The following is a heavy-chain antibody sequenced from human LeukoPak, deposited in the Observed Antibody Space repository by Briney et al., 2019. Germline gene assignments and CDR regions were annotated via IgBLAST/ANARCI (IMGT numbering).Heavy chain of an antibody. J-gene: IGHJ4*02. CDR2: IKKDGSEK. CDR3: ARYTTAGYSSGWYGPSFDY. Sequence: GSLRLSCAASGFTFSSYWMNWVRQAPGKGLEWVANIKKDGSEKYYVDSVKGRFTISRDNAKNSLYLQMNCLRAEDTAVYYCARYTTAGYSSGWYGPSFDYWGQGTLVTVSS. D-gene: IGHD6-19*01. V-gene: IGHV3-7*01. CDR1: GFTFSSYW.